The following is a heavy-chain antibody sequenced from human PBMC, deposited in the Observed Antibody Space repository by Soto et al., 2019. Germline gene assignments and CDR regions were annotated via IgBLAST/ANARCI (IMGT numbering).Heavy chain of an antibody. CDR2: IIPIFGTA. CDR1: GDTFSSYA. D-gene: IGHD6-13*01. V-gene: IGHV1-69*06. J-gene: IGHJ5*02. CDR3: ARDLRYSSSWYGIWFDP. Sequence: SVKVSFNASGDTFSSYAISWFRQAPRQGLEWMGGIIPIFGTANYAQKFQGRVTIPEDKSTSTAYMELSSLRSEDTAVYYCARDLRYSSSWYGIWFDPWGQGTLVTVSS.